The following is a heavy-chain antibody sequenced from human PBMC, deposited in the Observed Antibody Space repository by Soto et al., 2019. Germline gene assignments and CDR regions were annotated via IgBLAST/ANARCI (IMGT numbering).Heavy chain of an antibody. Sequence: QITLNESGPTQVKPRQTLTLTCTFSGFSLTTSGVGVGWIRQSPGKAPEWLALIYWDDDKRYRPSLKSRPTIPKATSKNQVVLTLADLDPADTATYYCAHRVLRTVFGLVTTTAIYFDFWGQGTPVAVSS. CDR2: IYWDDDK. D-gene: IGHD3-3*01. CDR1: GFSLTTSGVG. V-gene: IGHV2-5*02. CDR3: AHRVLRTVFGLVTTTAIYFDF. J-gene: IGHJ4*02.